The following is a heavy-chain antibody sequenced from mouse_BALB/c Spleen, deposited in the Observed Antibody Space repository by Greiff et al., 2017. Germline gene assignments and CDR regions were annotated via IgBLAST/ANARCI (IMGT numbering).Heavy chain of an antibody. Sequence: DVQLQESGPGLVKPSQSLSLTCSVTGYSITSGYYWNWIRQFPGNKLEWMGYISYDGSNNYNPSLKNRISITRDTSKNQFFLKLNSVTTEDTATYYCAREGYGSRFAYWGQGTLVTVSA. CDR3: AREGYGSRFAY. CDR1: GYSITSGYY. J-gene: IGHJ3*01. CDR2: ISYDGSN. V-gene: IGHV3-6*02. D-gene: IGHD1-1*01.